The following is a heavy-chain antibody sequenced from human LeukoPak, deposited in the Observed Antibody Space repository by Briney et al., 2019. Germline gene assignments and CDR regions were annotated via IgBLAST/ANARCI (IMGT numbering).Heavy chain of an antibody. V-gene: IGHV4-59*01. CDR1: GGSISSYY. J-gene: IGHJ4*02. CDR3: TRERSTVTFDY. D-gene: IGHD4-17*01. Sequence: PSETLSLTCTVSGGSISSYYWSWIRQAPGGGLEWIGYVYYNGLTSYNASLRSRLILSVDTARNQVSLKLTSVTAADTAVYYCTRERSTVTFDYWGQGTLVTVSS. CDR2: VYYNGLT.